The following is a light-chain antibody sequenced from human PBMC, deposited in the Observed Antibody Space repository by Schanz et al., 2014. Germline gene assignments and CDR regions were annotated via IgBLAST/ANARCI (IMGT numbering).Light chain of an antibody. Sequence: EIVLTQSPATLSLSPGERATLSCRASQSVSSNLAWYQQKPGQAPRLLIYGASSRATGIPDRFSGSGSGTDFTLTITRLEPEDFAVYYCQQYAGSPPWTFGQGTKVEVK. J-gene: IGKJ1*01. V-gene: IGKV3-20*01. CDR3: QQYAGSPPWT. CDR2: GAS. CDR1: QSVSSN.